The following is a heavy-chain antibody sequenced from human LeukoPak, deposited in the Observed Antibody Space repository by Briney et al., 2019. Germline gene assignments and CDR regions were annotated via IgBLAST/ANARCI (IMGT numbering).Heavy chain of an antibody. CDR1: GGSFSSSSYY. J-gene: IGHJ5*02. Sequence: SETLSLTCTVSGGSFSSSSYYWGWIRQPPGMGLEWIGSIYYSGSTNHNPSLKSRVTISVDTSKNQFSLKLSSVTAADTAVYYCAGVVVVIAAYNWFDPWGQGTLVTVSS. D-gene: IGHD2-21*01. CDR2: IYYSGST. CDR3: AGVVVVIAAYNWFDP. V-gene: IGHV4-39*01.